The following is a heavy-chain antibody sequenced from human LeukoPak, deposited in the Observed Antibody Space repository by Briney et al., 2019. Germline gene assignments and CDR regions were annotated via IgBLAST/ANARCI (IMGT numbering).Heavy chain of an antibody. V-gene: IGHV1-18*01. J-gene: IGHJ5*02. CDR1: GYTFTSYG. D-gene: IGHD7-27*01. CDR3: ARAGVERSWRTEFDP. Sequence: ASVKVSCKASGYTFTSYGISWARQAPGQGLEWMGWISAYNGNTNYAQKLQGRVTMTTDTSTSTAYMELRSLRSDDTAVYYCARAGVERSWRTEFDPWGQGTLVTVSS. CDR2: ISAYNGNT.